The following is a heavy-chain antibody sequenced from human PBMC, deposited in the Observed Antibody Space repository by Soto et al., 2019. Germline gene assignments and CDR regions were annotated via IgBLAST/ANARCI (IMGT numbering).Heavy chain of an antibody. V-gene: IGHV3-9*01. J-gene: IGHJ3*02. CDR2: ISWNSGSI. CDR3: ASLYSGYDYAFDI. D-gene: IGHD5-12*01. CDR1: GFTFDDYA. Sequence: EVQLVESGGGLVQPGRSLRLSCAASGFTFDDYAMHWVRQAPGKGLEWVSGISWNSGSIGYADSVKGRFTISRDNAKNSLYLQMNSLRAEDTALYYCASLYSGYDYAFDIWGQGTMVTVSS.